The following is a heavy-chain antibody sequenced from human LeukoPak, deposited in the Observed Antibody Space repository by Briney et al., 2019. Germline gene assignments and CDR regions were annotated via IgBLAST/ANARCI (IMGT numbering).Heavy chain of an antibody. D-gene: IGHD3-10*01. V-gene: IGHV3-7*01. Sequence: GGSLRLSCAASGFTFSSYWMSWVRQAPGKGLEWVANINQDGREKYYVDSVRGRFTISRDNAKNSLYLQMNSLRAEDTAVYYCARDKYSGSSLFDPWGQGTLVTVSS. CDR2: INQDGREK. CDR1: GFTFSSYW. CDR3: ARDKYSGSSLFDP. J-gene: IGHJ5*01.